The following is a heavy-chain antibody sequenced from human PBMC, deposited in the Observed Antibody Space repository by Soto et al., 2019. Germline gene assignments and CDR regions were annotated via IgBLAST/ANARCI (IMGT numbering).Heavy chain of an antibody. CDR1: GFTFSDHF. J-gene: IGHJ3*02. CDR2: TASRAESYTT. V-gene: IGHV3-72*01. Sequence: GGSLRLSCAASGFTFSDHFMDWVRQAPGKGLEWVGRTASRAESYTTGYAASVKGRFTISRDDSKNSLYLQMNSLKTDDTAVYYCARDLTDYSNYGDAFDIWGQGTMVTVSS. CDR3: ARDLTDYSNYGDAFDI. D-gene: IGHD4-4*01.